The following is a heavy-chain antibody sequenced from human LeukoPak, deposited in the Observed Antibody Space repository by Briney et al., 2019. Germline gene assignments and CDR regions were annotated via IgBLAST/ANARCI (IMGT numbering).Heavy chain of an antibody. CDR3: ARAGTYSGYKVFDT. Sequence: SGGSLRLSCAASRLIFSNYYMSWIRQTPGKGLEWIANIGTDGSSENYADSAKGRFTISRDNARNSLFLQMSSLRVEDTAVYFCARAGTYSGYKVFDTWGQGTLVTVAS. CDR1: RLIFSNYY. V-gene: IGHV3-11*01. J-gene: IGHJ5*02. D-gene: IGHD5-12*01. CDR2: IGTDGSSE.